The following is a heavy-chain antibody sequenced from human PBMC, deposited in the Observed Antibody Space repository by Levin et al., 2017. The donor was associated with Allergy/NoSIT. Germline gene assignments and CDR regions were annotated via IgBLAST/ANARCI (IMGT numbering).Heavy chain of an antibody. CDR1: GGSISSSSYY. Sequence: SQTLSLTCTVSGGSISSSSYYWGWIRQPPGKGLEWIGSIYYSGSTYYNPSLKSRVTISVDTSKNQFSLKLSSVTAADTAVYYCARLAADYFDLWGRGTLVTVSS. V-gene: IGHV4-39*01. J-gene: IGHJ2*01. CDR2: IYYSGST. CDR3: ARLAADYFDL. D-gene: IGHD2-15*01.